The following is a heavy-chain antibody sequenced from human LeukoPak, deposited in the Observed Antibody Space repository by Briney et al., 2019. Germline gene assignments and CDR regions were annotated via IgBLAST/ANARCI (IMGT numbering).Heavy chain of an antibody. CDR2: IYTSGST. CDR3: ARVVPAAIHYYFDY. V-gene: IGHV4-4*07. D-gene: IGHD2-2*01. CDR1: GGSISSHY. J-gene: IGHJ4*02. Sequence: PSETLSLTCTVSGGSISSHYWSWIRQPAGKGLEWIGRIYTSGSTNYNPSLKSRVTMSVDTSKNQFSLKLSSVTAADTAVYYCARVVPAAIHYYFDYWGQGTLVTVSS.